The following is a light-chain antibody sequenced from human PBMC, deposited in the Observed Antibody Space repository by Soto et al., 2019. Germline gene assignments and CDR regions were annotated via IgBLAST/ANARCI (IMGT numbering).Light chain of an antibody. CDR2: DVS. CDR3: SSYTSSSTLGV. CDR1: SSDVGGYNY. Sequence: QSALTQPASVSGSPGQRITISCTGTSSDVGGYNYVSWYQQHPGKAPKLMIYDVSNRPSGVSNRFSGSKSGNTASLTISGLQAEDEADYYCSSYTSSSTLGVFGGGTKLTVL. V-gene: IGLV2-14*01. J-gene: IGLJ3*02.